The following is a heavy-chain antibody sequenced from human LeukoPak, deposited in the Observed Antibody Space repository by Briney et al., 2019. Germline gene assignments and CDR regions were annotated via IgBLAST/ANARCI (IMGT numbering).Heavy chain of an antibody. J-gene: IGHJ4*02. CDR3: ARDPPFDYYDSSGYYYDY. V-gene: IGHV3-66*01. CDR2: IYSGGST. Sequence: PGGSLRLSCAASGFTVSNNYMSWVRQTPGKGLEWVSVIYSGGSTYYADSVKGRFTISRDNSKNTLFLQMTSLRAEDTTVYYCARDPPFDYYDSSGYYYDYWGQGTLVTVSS. CDR1: GFTVSNNY. D-gene: IGHD3-22*01.